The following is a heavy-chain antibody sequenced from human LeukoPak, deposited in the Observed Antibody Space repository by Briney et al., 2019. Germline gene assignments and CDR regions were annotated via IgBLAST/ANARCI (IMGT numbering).Heavy chain of an antibody. CDR3: ARSTGYSGYEIWYFDL. J-gene: IGHJ2*01. V-gene: IGHV4-59*12. Sequence: SETLSLTCTVSGGSISSYYWSWIRQPPGKGLEWIGYIYHSGSTYYNPSLKSRVTISVDRSKNQFSLKLSSVTAADTAVYYCARSTGYSGYEIWYFDLWGRGTLVTVSS. CDR1: GGSISSYY. D-gene: IGHD5-12*01. CDR2: IYHSGST.